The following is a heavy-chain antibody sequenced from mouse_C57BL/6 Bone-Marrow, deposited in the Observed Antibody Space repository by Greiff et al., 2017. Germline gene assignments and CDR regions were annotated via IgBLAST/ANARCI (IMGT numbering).Heavy chain of an antibody. CDR1: GYTFTSYG. Sequence: QVQLQQSGAELARPGASVKLSCKASGYTFTSYGISWVKQRTGQGLEWIGEIYPRSGNTYYNEKFKGKATLTADKSSSTAYMRLRSLTSEDYAVYFCAGVALLLLLYCYFDVWGTGTTVTVSS. J-gene: IGHJ1*03. V-gene: IGHV1-81*01. CDR2: IYPRSGNT. CDR3: AGVALLLLLYCYFDV. D-gene: IGHD1-1*01.